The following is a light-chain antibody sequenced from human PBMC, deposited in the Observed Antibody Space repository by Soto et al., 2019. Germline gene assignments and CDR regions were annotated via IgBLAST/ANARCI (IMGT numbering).Light chain of an antibody. J-gene: IGLJ1*01. CDR3: SSYAGSNNLLA. CDR2: GNS. Sequence: QSVLTPPPPVSGAPGQRVTISCTGSSSNIGAGYDVHWYQQLPGTAPKLLIYGNSNRPSGVPDRFSGSKSGTSASLAVTGLQAEDEADYYCSSYAGSNNLLAFGSGTKVT. CDR1: SSNIGAGYD. V-gene: IGLV1-40*01.